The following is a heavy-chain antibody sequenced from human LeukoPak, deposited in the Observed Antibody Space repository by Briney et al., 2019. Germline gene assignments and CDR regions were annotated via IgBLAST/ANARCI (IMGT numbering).Heavy chain of an antibody. D-gene: IGHD2/OR15-2a*01. J-gene: IGHJ4*02. CDR1: GFTFSHSW. CDR3: VSFYETY. CDR2: IKEDGSSQ. Sequence: GGSLRLSCVASGFTFSHSWMTWVRQAPGKGLEWVGHIKEDGSSQNYADSVKGRFTIPKDNAKNTVYLQMNSLRAGDTAVYYCVSFYETYWGRGTLVTVSS. V-gene: IGHV3-7*01.